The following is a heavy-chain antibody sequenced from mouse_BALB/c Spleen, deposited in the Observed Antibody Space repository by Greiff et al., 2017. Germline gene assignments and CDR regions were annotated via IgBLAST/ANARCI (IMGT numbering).Heavy chain of an antibody. CDR3: ARRDYGSSYAMDY. V-gene: IGHV5-6*02. Sequence: EVMLVESGGDLVKPGGSLKLSCAASGFTFSSYGMSWVRQTPDKRLEWVATISSGGSYTYYPDSVKGRFTISRDNAKNTLYLQMSSLKSEDTAMYYCARRDYGSSYAMDYWGQGTSVTVSS. CDR1: GFTFSSYG. CDR2: ISSGGSYT. D-gene: IGHD1-1*01. J-gene: IGHJ4*01.